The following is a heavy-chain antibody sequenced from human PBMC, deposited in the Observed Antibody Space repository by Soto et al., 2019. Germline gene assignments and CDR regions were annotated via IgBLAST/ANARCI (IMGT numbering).Heavy chain of an antibody. CDR3: ARQEGSKTIFGVVIMSYGMDV. J-gene: IGHJ6*02. Sequence: GESLKISCKGSGYSFTSYWIGWVRQMPGKGLEWMGIIYPGDSDTRYSPSFQGQVTISADKSISTAYLQWSSLKASDTAMYYCARQEGSKTIFGVVIMSYGMDVWGQGTTVTVSS. V-gene: IGHV5-51*01. CDR2: IYPGDSDT. CDR1: GYSFTSYW. D-gene: IGHD3-3*01.